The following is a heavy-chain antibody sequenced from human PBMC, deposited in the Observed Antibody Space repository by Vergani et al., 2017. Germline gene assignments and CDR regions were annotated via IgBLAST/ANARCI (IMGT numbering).Heavy chain of an antibody. D-gene: IGHD3-9*01. CDR3: ARLGLRYDILTGSVFDY. V-gene: IGHV4-59*01. CDR2: NYYSGST. J-gene: IGHJ4*02. CDR1: GGSISSYY. Sequence: QVQLQESGPGLGKPSETLSLTCTGPGGSISSYYWSWIRQPPGKGLEWIGYNYYSGSTNYNPSLKSRVTISVDTSKNQFSLKLSSVTAAVTSVYYGARLGLRYDILTGSVFDYWSQGTLVTVSS.